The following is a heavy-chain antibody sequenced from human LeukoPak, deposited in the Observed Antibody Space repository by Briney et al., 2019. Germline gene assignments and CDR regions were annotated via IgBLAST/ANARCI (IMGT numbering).Heavy chain of an antibody. CDR3: ARGPNHGAFDI. CDR2: ISSSSSTI. V-gene: IGHV3-48*01. CDR1: GFTFSSYS. J-gene: IGHJ3*02. Sequence: GGSLRLSCAASGFTFSSYSMNWVRQAPGKGLEWVSYISSSSSTIYYADSVKGRFTISGDNAKNSLYLQMNSLRAEDTAVYYCARGPNHGAFDIWGQGTMVTVSS.